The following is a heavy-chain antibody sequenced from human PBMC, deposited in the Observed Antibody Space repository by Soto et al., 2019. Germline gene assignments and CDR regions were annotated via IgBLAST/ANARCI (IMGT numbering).Heavy chain of an antibody. Sequence: SETPSLTCTVSGGSISSSSYYWGWIRQPPGKGLEWIGSIYYSGSTYYNPSLKSRVTISVDTSKNQFSLKLSSVTAADTAVYYSASLERLSGYYERGRVNYCIDYWGQGNLVTVSS. V-gene: IGHV4-39*01. CDR1: GGSISSSSYY. J-gene: IGHJ4*02. CDR2: IYYSGST. D-gene: IGHD3-22*01. CDR3: ASLERLSGYYERGRVNYCIDY.